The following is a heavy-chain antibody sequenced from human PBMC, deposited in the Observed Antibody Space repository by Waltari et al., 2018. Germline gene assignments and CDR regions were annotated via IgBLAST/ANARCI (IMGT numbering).Heavy chain of an antibody. CDR3: AKSGAGFGEFYWFDP. V-gene: IGHV3-23*01. CDR1: GFTFSSYA. J-gene: IGHJ5*02. D-gene: IGHD3-10*01. CDR2: ISGSGGRT. Sequence: EVQLLESGGGLVQPGGSLRLSCAASGFTFSSYAMSWVRQAPGKGLEWVSAISGSGGRTYYADAVKGRFTISRDNSKNTLYLQMNSLRAEDTAVYYCAKSGAGFGEFYWFDPWGQGTLVTVSS.